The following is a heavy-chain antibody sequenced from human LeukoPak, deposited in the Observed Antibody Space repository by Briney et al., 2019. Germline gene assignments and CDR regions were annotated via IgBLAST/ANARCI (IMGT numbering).Heavy chain of an antibody. CDR2: IIPIFGTA. CDR3: ARGAYSGSYYADF. D-gene: IGHD1-26*01. J-gene: IGHJ4*02. CDR1: GGTFSSYA. Sequence: ASVKVSCKASGGTFSSYAISWVRQAPGQGLEWMGGIIPIFGTANYAQKFQGRVTITADESTSTAYMELSSLRSEDTAVYYCARGAYSGSYYADFWGQGTLVTVSS. V-gene: IGHV1-69*13.